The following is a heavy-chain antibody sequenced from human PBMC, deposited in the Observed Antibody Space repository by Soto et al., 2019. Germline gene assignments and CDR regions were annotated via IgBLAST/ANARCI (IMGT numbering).Heavy chain of an antibody. D-gene: IGHD3-16*02. CDR1: GFTFSNYA. CDR2: LSGGGLST. V-gene: IGHV3-23*01. Sequence: GGSLRLSCAASGFTFSNYAMSWVRQAPGKGLEWVSSLSGGGLSTYYAGSVKGRFTISRDKSKNTLYLQMNSLRAEDTAVYYCAKNREGLYDYIWGSYRSLDAFDIWGQGTMVTVSS. CDR3: AKNREGLYDYIWGSYRSLDAFDI. J-gene: IGHJ3*02.